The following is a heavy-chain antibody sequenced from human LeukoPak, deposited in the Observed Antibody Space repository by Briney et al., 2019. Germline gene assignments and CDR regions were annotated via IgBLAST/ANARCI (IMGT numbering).Heavy chain of an antibody. CDR2: LRHDGSDK. V-gene: IGHV3-7*01. Sequence: GGTLRLSCAASVFTLSGYWMSWVPDAPGKGLEWVANLRHDGSDKHYADSVKGRFTISRDNAKNSLSLQMSNLRVEDTAVYYCARDGGIWFPFDFCGQGTLVTVSS. CDR1: VFTLSGYW. J-gene: IGHJ4*02. D-gene: IGHD3-10*01. CDR3: ARDGGIWFPFDF.